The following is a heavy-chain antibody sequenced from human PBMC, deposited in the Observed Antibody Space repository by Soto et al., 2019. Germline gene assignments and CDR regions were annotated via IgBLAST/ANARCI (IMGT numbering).Heavy chain of an antibody. D-gene: IGHD2-15*01. CDR2: AYYRSKCHE. CDR3: ARGAGRGYCSGGTCYSPYNDYGMDV. CDR1: GESVSSHSAA. Sequence: SQTLSLTCAISGESVSSHSAAWNWVRQSPSRGLDWLGRAYYRSKCHEDYAVSLKSRITINPDASKNQFSLQLNSVPHEDTAVYYCARGAGRGYCSGGTCYSPYNDYGMDVWDQGTAVTVSS. V-gene: IGHV6-1*01. J-gene: IGHJ6*02.